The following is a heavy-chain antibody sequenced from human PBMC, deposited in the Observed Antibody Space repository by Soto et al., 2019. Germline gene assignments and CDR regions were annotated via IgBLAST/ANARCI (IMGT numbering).Heavy chain of an antibody. V-gene: IGHV3-33*01. Sequence: QVQLVESGGGVVQPGRSLRLSCAASGFTFSSYGMHWVRQAPGKGLEWVAVIWYDGSNKYYADSVKGRFTISRDNSKNTLYLQMNSLRAEDTAVYYCARDEGYSSGSGPLEDYWGQGTPVTVCS. J-gene: IGHJ4*02. CDR3: ARDEGYSSGSGPLEDY. CDR1: GFTFSSYG. D-gene: IGHD6-19*01. CDR2: IWYDGSNK.